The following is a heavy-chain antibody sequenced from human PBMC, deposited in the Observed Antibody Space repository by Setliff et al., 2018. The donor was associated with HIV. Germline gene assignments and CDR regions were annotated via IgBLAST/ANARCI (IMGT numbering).Heavy chain of an antibody. CDR1: GGTFSSYA. D-gene: IGHD2-21*02. CDR3: ARCGKTGGNSVYYYYYMDV. CDR2: IIPIFGTA. J-gene: IGHJ6*03. Sequence: SVKVSCKASGGTFSSYAISWVRQAPGQGLEWMGGIIPIFGTANYAQKFQGRVTITTDESTSTAYMELSSLRSEDTAVYYCARCGKTGGNSVYYYYYMDVWGKGTTVTVS. V-gene: IGHV1-69*05.